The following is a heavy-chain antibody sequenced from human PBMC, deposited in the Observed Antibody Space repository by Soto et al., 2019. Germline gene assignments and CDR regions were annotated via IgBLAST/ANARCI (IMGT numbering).Heavy chain of an antibody. CDR3: MTALPRSSWDFRVGAVSV. CDR1: GFAFSDAW. J-gene: IGHJ6*04. V-gene: IGHV3-15*06. Sequence: GGSLRLSCAASGFAFSDAWMNWVRQAPGKGLEWVGRIKSKIDGGTTHNAAPVKGRFTISRDDSKNTLYLQMNSLKTEDTAVYYCMTALPRSSWDFRVGAVSVWGKETPVTVYS. D-gene: IGHD6-13*01. CDR2: IKSKIDGGTT.